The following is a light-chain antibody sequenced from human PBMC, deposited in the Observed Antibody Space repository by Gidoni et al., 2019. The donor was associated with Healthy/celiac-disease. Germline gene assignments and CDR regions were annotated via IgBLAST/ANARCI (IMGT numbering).Light chain of an antibody. CDR3: QSYDSSLSDVV. J-gene: IGLJ2*01. Sequence: QSVLTPPPSVSEAPGQRVTISCTGSSSNIGAGYDVHWYQQLPGTAPKLLIYGNSNRPSGVPDRFSGSKSGTSASLAITGLQAEDEADYYCQSYDSSLSDVVFGGGTKLTVL. CDR2: GNS. CDR1: SSNIGAGYD. V-gene: IGLV1-40*01.